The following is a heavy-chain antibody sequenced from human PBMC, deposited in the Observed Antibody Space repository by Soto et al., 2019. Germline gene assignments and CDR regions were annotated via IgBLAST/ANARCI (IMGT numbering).Heavy chain of an antibody. CDR2: INHSGST. Sequence: SETLSLTCAVYGGSFSGYYWSWIRQPPGKGLEWIGEINHSGSTNYNPSLKSRVTISVDTSKNQFSLKLSSVTAADTAVYYCAREGKYYYDSSGYYFDAFDIWGQGTMVTVSS. CDR3: AREGKYYYDSSGYYFDAFDI. D-gene: IGHD3-22*01. CDR1: GGSFSGYY. J-gene: IGHJ3*02. V-gene: IGHV4-34*01.